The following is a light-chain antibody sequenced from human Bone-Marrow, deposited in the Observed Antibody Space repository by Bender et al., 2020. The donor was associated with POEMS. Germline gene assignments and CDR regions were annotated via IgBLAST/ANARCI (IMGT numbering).Light chain of an antibody. CDR3: QSYDNSLSAWV. CDR1: GSDIGAYNF. V-gene: IGLV2-14*03. CDR2: DVT. J-gene: IGLJ3*02. Sequence: QSALTQPASVSGSPGQPITISCTGSGSDIGAYNFVSWYQQHPGKAPKLMIYDVTHRPSGVPDRFSGSKSGTSASLAITGLQAGDEADYYCQSYDNSLSAWVFGGGTKLTVL.